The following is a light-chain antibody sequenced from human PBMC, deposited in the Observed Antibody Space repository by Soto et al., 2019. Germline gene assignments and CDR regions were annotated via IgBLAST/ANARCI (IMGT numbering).Light chain of an antibody. CDR3: HQRNK. Sequence: EIVMTQSPATLSVSPGERATLSCRASQNIISNLAWYQQKPGQAPRLLIYGASIRATDIPARFSGSRSGTDFTLTISSLEPEDFAVYFCHQRNKFGQGTRLEI. CDR1: QNIISN. CDR2: GAS. J-gene: IGKJ5*01. V-gene: IGKV3D-15*01.